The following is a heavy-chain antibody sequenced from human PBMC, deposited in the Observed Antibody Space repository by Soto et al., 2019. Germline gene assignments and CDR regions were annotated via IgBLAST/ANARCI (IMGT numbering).Heavy chain of an antibody. J-gene: IGHJ3*02. CDR1: GYPVTAYY. CDR3: ARGGGVGVAGSAAFEM. V-gene: IGHV1-2*02. D-gene: IGHD3-3*01. CDR2: INPATGAA. Sequence: QLHLVQSGAVVKKPGASVTVSCSASGYPVTAYYMHWVRQAPGRGLEWMGGINPATGAAKYTQTFQGGVTRTRDPSTSTVFMELSGLTSGDTAVFYWARGGGVGVAGSAAFEMWGQGTVVTVSS.